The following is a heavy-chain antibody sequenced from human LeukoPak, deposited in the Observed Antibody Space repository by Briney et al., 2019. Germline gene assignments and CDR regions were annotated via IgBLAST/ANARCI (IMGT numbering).Heavy chain of an antibody. D-gene: IGHD5-24*01. CDR3: ARGDVEMATITSLDY. V-gene: IGHV3-74*01. J-gene: IGHJ4*02. CDR1: GSTFSSYW. CDR2: INSDGSST. Sequence: PGGSLRLSCAASGSTFSSYWMHWVRQAPGKGLVWVSRINSDGSSTSYADSVKGRFTISRDNAKNTLYLQMNSLRAEDTAVYYCARGDVEMATITSLDYWGQGTLVTVSS.